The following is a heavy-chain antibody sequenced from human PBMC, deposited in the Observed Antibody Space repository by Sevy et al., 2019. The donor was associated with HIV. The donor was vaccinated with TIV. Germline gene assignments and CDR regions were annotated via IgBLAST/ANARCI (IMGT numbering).Heavy chain of an antibody. CDR2: ISSYGYI. D-gene: IGHD3-16*01. J-gene: IGHJ4*02. CDR3: ARDGGNYFDY. V-gene: IGHV3-21*01. Sequence: GWSLRLSCEASGFTFTSYSMNWVRQAPGKGLEWVSSISSYGYISYADSVKGRFTVSRDNAKNSLYLQMSSLRAEDMAVYYCARDGGNYFDYWGQGTLVTVSS. CDR1: GFTFTSYS.